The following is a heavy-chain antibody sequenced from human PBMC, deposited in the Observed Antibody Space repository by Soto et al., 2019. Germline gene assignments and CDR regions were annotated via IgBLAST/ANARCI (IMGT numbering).Heavy chain of an antibody. Sequence: QVQLVQSGAEVKKPGSPVKVSCKASGVTFSIYAISWLRQAPRQGLVWMGGIIPICGTAHYAQKVQGRVKITADEATSRAYMELSSLRSEDTAVYYCARSGADSSITGTTLWFDPCGQGTLVTVSS. CDR2: IIPICGTA. CDR3: ARSGADSSITGTTLWFDP. V-gene: IGHV1-69*01. CDR1: GVTFSIYA. D-gene: IGHD1-7*01. J-gene: IGHJ5*02.